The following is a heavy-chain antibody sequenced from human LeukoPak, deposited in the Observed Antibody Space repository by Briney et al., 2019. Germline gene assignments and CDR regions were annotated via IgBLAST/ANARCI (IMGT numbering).Heavy chain of an antibody. CDR2: IVVGSDNT. Sequence: GASVKVSCKASGFTFTSSAVQWVRQARGQRLEWIGLIVVGSDNTDYAQKFQERVTITRDMSTTTAYMELSSLRSEDTAVYYCAADIDYYDGSGYYKNFDYWGQGTLVTVSS. V-gene: IGHV1-58*01. CDR1: GFTFTSSA. CDR3: AADIDYYDGSGYYKNFDY. J-gene: IGHJ4*02. D-gene: IGHD3-22*01.